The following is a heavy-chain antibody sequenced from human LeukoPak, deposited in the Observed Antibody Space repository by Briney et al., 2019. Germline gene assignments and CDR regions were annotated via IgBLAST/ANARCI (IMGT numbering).Heavy chain of an antibody. CDR3: AKDYCGGDCYSGWYFDL. Sequence: GGSLRLSCAASGFTFDDYAMHWVRHAPGKGLEWVSGISYNSDTIAYADSVMGRFTISRDNAKNSLYLQMNSLRAEDTALYYCAKDYCGGDCYSGWYFDLWGRGTLVTVSS. CDR1: GFTFDDYA. V-gene: IGHV3-9*01. J-gene: IGHJ2*01. D-gene: IGHD2-21*02. CDR2: ISYNSDTI.